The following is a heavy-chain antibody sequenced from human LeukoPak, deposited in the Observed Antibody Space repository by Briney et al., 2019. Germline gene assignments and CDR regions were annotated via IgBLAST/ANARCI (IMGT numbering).Heavy chain of an antibody. CDR3: AKDRGSSSWYYGMDV. V-gene: IGHV3-43*01. J-gene: IGHJ6*02. CDR2: ISWDGGST. Sequence: GGSLGLSCAASGFTFDDYTMHWVRQAPGKGLEWVSLISWDGGSTYYADSAKGRFTISRDNSKNSLYLQMNSLRTEDTALYYCAKDRGSSSWYYGMDVWGQGTTVTVSS. CDR1: GFTFDDYT. D-gene: IGHD6-13*01.